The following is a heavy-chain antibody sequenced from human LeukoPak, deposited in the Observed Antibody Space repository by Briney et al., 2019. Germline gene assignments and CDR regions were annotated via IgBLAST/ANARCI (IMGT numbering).Heavy chain of an antibody. CDR2: ISAYNGNT. V-gene: IGHV1-18*01. CDR1: GYTFTSYG. D-gene: IGHD5-24*01. Sequence: ASVKVSCKASGYTFTSYGISWVRQAPGQGLEWMGWISAYNGNTNYVQKLQGRVTMTTDTSTSTAYMELRSLRSDDTAVYYCARVSRDGYNYVYYYYMDVWGKGTTVTVSS. CDR3: ARVSRDGYNYVYYYYMDV. J-gene: IGHJ6*03.